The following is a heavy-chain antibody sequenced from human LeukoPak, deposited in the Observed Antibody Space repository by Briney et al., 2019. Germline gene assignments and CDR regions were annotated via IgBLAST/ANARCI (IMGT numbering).Heavy chain of an antibody. J-gene: IGHJ5*02. CDR1: GFTFSSYW. V-gene: IGHV3-7*01. D-gene: IGHD1-26*01. CDR3: ARDFFSPPGATNWFDP. CDR2: IKQDGSEK. Sequence: GGSLRLSCAASGFTFSSYWMSWVRQAPGKGLEWVANIKQDGSEKYYVDSVKGRFTISRDNAKNSLYLQMNSLRAEDTAVYYCARDFFSPPGATNWFDPWGQGTLVTVSS.